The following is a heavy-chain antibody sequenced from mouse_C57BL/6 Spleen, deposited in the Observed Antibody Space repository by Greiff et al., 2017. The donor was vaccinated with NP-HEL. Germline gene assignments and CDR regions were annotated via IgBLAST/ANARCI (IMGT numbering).Heavy chain of an antibody. J-gene: IGHJ3*01. CDR1: GYTFTSYW. CDR3: ARSYGYEAWFAY. V-gene: IGHV1-55*01. D-gene: IGHD2-2*01. CDR2: IYPGSGST. Sequence: QVQLQQPGAELVKPGASVKMSCKASGYTFTSYWITWVKQRPGQGLEWIGDIYPGSGSTNYNEKFKSKATLTVDTSSSTAYMQLSSLTSEDSAVYYCARSYGYEAWFAYWGQGTLVTVSA.